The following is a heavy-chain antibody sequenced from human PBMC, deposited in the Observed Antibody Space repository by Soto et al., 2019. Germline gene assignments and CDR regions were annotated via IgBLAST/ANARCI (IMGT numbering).Heavy chain of an antibody. V-gene: IGHV4-34*01. CDR3: ARGGWDSSSWYYFDY. D-gene: IGHD6-13*01. CDR2: INHSGST. CDR1: GGSFSGYY. J-gene: IGHJ4*02. Sequence: PSETLSLTCAVYGGSFSGYYWSWIRQPPGEGLEWIGEINHSGSTNYNPSLKSRVTISVDTSKNQFSLKLSSVTAADTAVYYCARGGWDSSSWYYFDYWGQGTLVTVSS.